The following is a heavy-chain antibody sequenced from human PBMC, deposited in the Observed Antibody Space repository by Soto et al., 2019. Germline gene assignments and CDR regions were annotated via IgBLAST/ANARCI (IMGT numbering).Heavy chain of an antibody. CDR3: PRVPVLRYFEWLSPTYFDY. Sequence: GASVKVSCKASGYTFTSYAMHWVRQAPGQRLEWMGWINAGTGNTKYSQKFQGRVTITRDTSASTAYMELSSLRSEDTAAYYCPRVPVLRYFEWLSPTYFDYWGQGTLVTVAS. D-gene: IGHD3-9*01. J-gene: IGHJ4*02. CDR1: GYTFTSYA. V-gene: IGHV1-3*01. CDR2: INAGTGNT.